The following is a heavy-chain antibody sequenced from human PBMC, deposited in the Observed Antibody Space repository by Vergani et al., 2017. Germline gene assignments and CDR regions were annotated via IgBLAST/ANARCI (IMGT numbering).Heavy chain of an antibody. CDR3: VRLPRGRWSFDL. D-gene: IGHD1-1*01. CDR2: ITPDGSAT. J-gene: IGHJ2*01. CDR1: GFSLSRFW. V-gene: IGHV3-7*01. Sequence: EVQLVESGGGLVQPGGSLRFSCAASGFSLSRFWMSWVRQAPEKGLGWVANITPDGSATSYVESVKGRITSSRDNTKNSLSLQMSGLGDEDTAVYYCVRLPRGRWSFDLWGRGTRITVAS.